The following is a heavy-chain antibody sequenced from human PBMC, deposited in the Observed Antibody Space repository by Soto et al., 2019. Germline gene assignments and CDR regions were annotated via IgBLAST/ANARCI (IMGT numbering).Heavy chain of an antibody. J-gene: IGHJ6*02. D-gene: IGHD1-26*01. CDR1: GGSISSYD. CDR3: ARHTQLPRAHYYYGMDV. Sequence: QVQLQESGPGLVKPSETLSLTCTVSGGSISSYDWSWIRQPPGKGLEWIGYIYYSGSTNYNPSLKSRVTISVDTSKNQFSLKLSSVTAADTAVYYCARHTQLPRAHYYYGMDVWGQGTTVTVSS. V-gene: IGHV4-59*08. CDR2: IYYSGST.